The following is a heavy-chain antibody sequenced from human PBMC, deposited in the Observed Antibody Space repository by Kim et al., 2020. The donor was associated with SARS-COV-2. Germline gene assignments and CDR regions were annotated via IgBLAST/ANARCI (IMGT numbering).Heavy chain of an antibody. CDR2: IYSGGST. Sequence: GGSLRLSCAASGFTVSSNYMSWVRQAPGKGLEWVSVIYSGGSTYYADSVKGRFTISRHNSKNTLYLQMNSLRAEDTAVYYCAREPLDYYYGSGSYLDWGQGTLVTVSS. J-gene: IGHJ4*02. CDR3: AREPLDYYYGSGSYLD. V-gene: IGHV3-53*04. CDR1: GFTVSSNY. D-gene: IGHD3-10*01.